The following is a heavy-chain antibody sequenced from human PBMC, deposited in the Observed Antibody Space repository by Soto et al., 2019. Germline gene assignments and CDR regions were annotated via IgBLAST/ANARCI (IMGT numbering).Heavy chain of an antibody. J-gene: IGHJ5*02. CDR1: GGSISSGGYY. CDR2: IYYSGST. D-gene: IGHD1-7*01. CDR3: ARRWTGTGWFEP. Sequence: SETLSLTCIVSGGSISSGGYYWSWIRQHPGKGLEWIGYIYYSGSTYYNPSLKSRVTISVDTSKNQFSLKLSSVTAADTGVYYWARRWTGTGWFEPWGQGTLVTVSS. V-gene: IGHV4-31*03.